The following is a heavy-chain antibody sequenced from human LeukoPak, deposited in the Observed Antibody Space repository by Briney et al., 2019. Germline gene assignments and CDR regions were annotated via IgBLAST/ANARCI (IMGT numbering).Heavy chain of an antibody. J-gene: IGHJ4*02. Sequence: GGSLRLSCAASGFIFSSYWMSWVRQAPGKGLEWVSVIYSGGSTYYADSVKGRFTISRHNSKNTLYLQMNSLRAEDTAVYYCASIAAAGWYFDYWGQGTLVTVSS. CDR3: ASIAAAGWYFDY. V-gene: IGHV3-53*04. CDR2: IYSGGST. CDR1: GFIFSSYW. D-gene: IGHD6-13*01.